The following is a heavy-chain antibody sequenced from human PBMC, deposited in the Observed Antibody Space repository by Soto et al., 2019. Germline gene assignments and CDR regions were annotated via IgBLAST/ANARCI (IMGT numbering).Heavy chain of an antibody. V-gene: IGHV4-30-4*01. D-gene: IGHD3-16*01. J-gene: IGHJ6*02. Sequence: QVQLQESGPGLVKPSQTLSLTCTVSGDSINRDDYYWSWIRQTPGKGLEWIGYILYSGTSHYNPSLKSRVIISQDTSKNQFYLYLTSVTAADTAVYYCARDGGNLYYGMDVWGQGTKVTVSS. CDR1: GDSINRDDYY. CDR2: ILYSGTS. CDR3: ARDGGNLYYGMDV.